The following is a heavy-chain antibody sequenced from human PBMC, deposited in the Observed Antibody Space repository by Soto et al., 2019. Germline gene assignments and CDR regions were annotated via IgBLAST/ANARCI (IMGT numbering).Heavy chain of an antibody. J-gene: IGHJ4*02. Sequence: QLQLQESGPGLVKPSETLSLTCTVSGGSISSSSYYWGWIRQPPGKGLEWIGSIYYSGSTYYNPSLKSRVTISVDTSKNQFSLKLSSVTAADTAVYYCARLSVAGSSPPLDYWGQGTLVTVSS. CDR3: ARLSVAGSSPPLDY. CDR2: IYYSGST. D-gene: IGHD6-6*01. V-gene: IGHV4-39*01. CDR1: GGSISSSSYY.